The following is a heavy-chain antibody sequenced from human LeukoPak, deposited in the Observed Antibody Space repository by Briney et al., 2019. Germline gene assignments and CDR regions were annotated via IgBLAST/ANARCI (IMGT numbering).Heavy chain of an antibody. CDR3: PRSGGNYHGTGYYPPDAFYL. D-gene: IGHD3-22*01. CDR2: IYNSGTT. CDR1: GDSVISGTYY. J-gene: IGHJ3*01. Sequence: KTSETLSLTCSVSGDSVISGTYYWTWIRQLPGKGLEWIGYIYNSGTTYYNPSLKSRATISVDTSKKQFSLNLNSVTAADTAVYYCPRSGGNYHGTGYYPPDAFYLWGHGTMVTVSS. V-gene: IGHV4-31*03.